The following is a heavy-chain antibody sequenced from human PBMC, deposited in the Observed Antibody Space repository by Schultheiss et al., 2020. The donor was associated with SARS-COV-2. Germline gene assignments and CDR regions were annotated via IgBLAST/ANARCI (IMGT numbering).Heavy chain of an antibody. CDR2: INHSGST. V-gene: IGHV4-34*01. D-gene: IGHD6-6*01. Sequence: GSLRLSCAASGFTFSDYYMSWIRQAPGKGLEWIGEINHSGSTNYNPSLKSRVTISVDTSKNQFSLKLSSVTAADTAVYYCARGGQGQLVRWRGYYYMDVWGKGTTVTVSS. CDR1: GFTFSDYY. CDR3: ARGGQGQLVRWRGYYYMDV. J-gene: IGHJ6*03.